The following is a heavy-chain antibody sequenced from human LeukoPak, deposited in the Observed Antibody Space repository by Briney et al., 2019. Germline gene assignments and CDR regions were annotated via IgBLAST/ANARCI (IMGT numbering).Heavy chain of an antibody. CDR3: AIDGVPRAGHEDSSNYYEGGYYFAY. J-gene: IGHJ4*02. CDR2: LIPLFGTT. Sequence: ASVKVSCKTSGDTFRSYDINWVRQAPGQGLEWMGGLIPLFGTTNYAQDLQDRLTITTDESTTTAYMELTNLRSEDTAIYYCAIDGVPRAGHEDSSNYYEGGYYFAYWGQGTLVTVSS. D-gene: IGHD4-11*01. V-gene: IGHV1-69*05. CDR1: GDTFRSYD.